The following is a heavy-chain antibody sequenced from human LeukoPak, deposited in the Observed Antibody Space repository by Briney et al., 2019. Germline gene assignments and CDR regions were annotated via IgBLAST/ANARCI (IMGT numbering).Heavy chain of an antibody. D-gene: IGHD6-19*01. CDR2: IYYSGST. CDR3: ASSNRQWLFDY. V-gene: IGHV4-39*01. CDR1: GGSISSSSYY. Sequence: PSETLSLTCTVSGGSISSSSYYWGWIRQPPGKGLEWIGSIYYSGSTYYNPSLKSRVTISVDTSKNQFSLKLSSVTAADTAVYYCASSNRQWLFDYWGQGTLVTVSS. J-gene: IGHJ4*02.